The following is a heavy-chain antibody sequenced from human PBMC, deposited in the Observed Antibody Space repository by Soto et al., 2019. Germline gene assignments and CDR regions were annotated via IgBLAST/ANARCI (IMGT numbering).Heavy chain of an antibody. Sequence: QVQLVESGGGVVQPGRSLRLSCAASGFTFNSYGMHWVRQAPGKGLEWVAVISYAGFYMNKADSVKGRFTISRDNSKNTLYLQVDSLRAEDTAVYYCAKSYGGNYYYYYGMDVWGQGTTVTVSS. CDR1: GFTFNSYG. CDR2: ISYAGFYM. CDR3: AKSYGGNYYYYYGMDV. J-gene: IGHJ6*02. D-gene: IGHD2-15*01. V-gene: IGHV3-30*18.